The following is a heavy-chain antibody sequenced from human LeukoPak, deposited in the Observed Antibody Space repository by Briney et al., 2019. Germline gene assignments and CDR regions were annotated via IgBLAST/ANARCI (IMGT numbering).Heavy chain of an antibody. D-gene: IGHD4-23*01. CDR3: ARHLGDYGGNDRVDWFDP. J-gene: IGHJ5*02. CDR2: IYHSGST. Sequence: PSQTLSLTCTVSGGSISSGDYYWSWIRQPPGKGLEWIGSIYHSGSTYYNPSLKSRVTISVDTSKNQFSLKLSSVTAADTAVYYCARHLGDYGGNDRVDWFDPWGQGTLVTVSS. CDR1: GGSISSGDYY. V-gene: IGHV4-30-2*03.